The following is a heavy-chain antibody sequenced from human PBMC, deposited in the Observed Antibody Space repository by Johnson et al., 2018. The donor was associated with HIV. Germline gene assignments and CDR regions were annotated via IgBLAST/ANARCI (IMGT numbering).Heavy chain of an antibody. V-gene: IGHV3-30*02. J-gene: IGHJ3*02. CDR1: GFTFSSYG. Sequence: QVQLVESGGGVVQPGGSLRLSCAASGFTFSSYGMHWVRQAPGKGLEWVAFIRYDGSNKYYGDSVKGRFSISRDNSKNTLYLQMNSLRAEDTAVYYCAKDSKRLLWFGEFCDAFEIWGQGTMVTVSS. CDR3: AKDSKRLLWFGEFCDAFEI. D-gene: IGHD3-10*01. CDR2: IRYDGSNK.